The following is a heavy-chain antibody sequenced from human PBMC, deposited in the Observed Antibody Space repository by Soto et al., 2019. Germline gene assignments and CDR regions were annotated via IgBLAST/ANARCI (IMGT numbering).Heavy chain of an antibody. V-gene: IGHV3-9*01. CDR2: ISWNSGSI. J-gene: IGHJ6*02. Sequence: EVQLVESGGGLVQPGRSLRLSCAASGFTFDDYAMHWVRQAPGKGLEWVSGISWNSGSIGYADSVKGRFTISRDNAKNSLYLQMNSLRAEDTALYYCAKDRSSSWYGGMDVWGQGTTVTVSS. CDR1: GFTFDDYA. D-gene: IGHD6-13*01. CDR3: AKDRSSSWYGGMDV.